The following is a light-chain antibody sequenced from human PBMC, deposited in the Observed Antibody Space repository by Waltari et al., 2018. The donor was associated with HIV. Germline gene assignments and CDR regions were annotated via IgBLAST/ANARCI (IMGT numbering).Light chain of an antibody. CDR2: TAS. V-gene: IGKV1-5*03. CDR1: QSISSW. Sequence: DIQMTQSPYTLSASVGDRVTITCRAIQSISSWLAWYQQKPGKAPQLLIYTASSLESGVPAKFSDSGSETECTLTICSLHPDDLATYYCQQHNSYPSLGQRTNREI. J-gene: IGKJ2*01. CDR3: QQHNSYPS.